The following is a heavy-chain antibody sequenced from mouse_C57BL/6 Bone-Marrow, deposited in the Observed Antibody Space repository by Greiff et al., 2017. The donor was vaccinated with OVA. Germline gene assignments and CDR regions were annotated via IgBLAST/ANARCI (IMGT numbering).Heavy chain of an antibody. D-gene: IGHD1-1*01. CDR2: IYPGDGDT. V-gene: IGHV1-80*01. CDR1: GYAFSSYW. Sequence: QVQLQQSGAELVKPGASVKISCKASGYAFSSYWMNWVKQRPGKGLEWIGQIYPGDGDTNYNGKFKGKATLTADKSSSTAYMQLSSLTSEDSAIYYCARGTYYGSSYDDYWGQGTTLTVSS. J-gene: IGHJ2*01. CDR3: ARGTYYGSSYDDY.